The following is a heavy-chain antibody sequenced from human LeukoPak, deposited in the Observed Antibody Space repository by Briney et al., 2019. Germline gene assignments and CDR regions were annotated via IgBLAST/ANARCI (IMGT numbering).Heavy chain of an antibody. CDR2: FDPEDGET. V-gene: IGHV1-24*01. CDR1: GYTLTELS. CDR3: ATPRAVTMGEYYFDY. Sequence: GASVNVSCKFSGYTLTELSMHWVRQAPGKGLEGMGDFDPEDGETIYAQKFQGRVTMTEDTSTDTAYMELSSLRSEDTAVYYCATPRAVTMGEYYFDYWGQGALVTVSS. J-gene: IGHJ4*02. D-gene: IGHD4-17*01.